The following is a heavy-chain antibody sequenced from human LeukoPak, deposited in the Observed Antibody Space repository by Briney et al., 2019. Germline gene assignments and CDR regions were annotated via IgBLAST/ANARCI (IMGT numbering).Heavy chain of an antibody. D-gene: IGHD6-19*01. Sequence: GGPLRLSCAVSGFGVSSYGMSWVRQAPGKGPEWISAISVDGDTTYYADSVKGRFIISRDDSENTLYLQMNSLRTEDTAVYYCAQGYSSGWFPYWGQGSLVSVSS. J-gene: IGHJ4*02. CDR1: GFGVSSYG. CDR3: AQGYSSGWFPY. CDR2: ISVDGDTT. V-gene: IGHV3-23*01.